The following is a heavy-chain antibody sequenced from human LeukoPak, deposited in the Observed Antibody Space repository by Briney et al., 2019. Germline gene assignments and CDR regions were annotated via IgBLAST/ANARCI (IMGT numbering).Heavy chain of an antibody. CDR3: ARDGDQMVWGEGGFDL. J-gene: IGHJ2*01. Sequence: GGSLRLSCAASGFTFSDYYMSWIRQAPGKGLEWVSYISSSGSTIYYADSVKGRFTISRDNAKNSLFLQMNSLRAEDMGVYYCARDGDQMVWGEGGFDLWGRGTLVTVSS. CDR1: GFTFSDYY. V-gene: IGHV3-11*01. CDR2: ISSSGSTI. D-gene: IGHD3-16*01.